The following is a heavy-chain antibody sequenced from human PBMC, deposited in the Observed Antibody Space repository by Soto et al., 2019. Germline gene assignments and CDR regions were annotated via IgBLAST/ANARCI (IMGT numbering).Heavy chain of an antibody. D-gene: IGHD4-17*01. CDR3: AAADYGDYPNWFDP. CDR1: GFTFDDYS. J-gene: IGHJ5*02. Sequence: PGGSLRLSCATSGFTFDDYSMHWVRQTPVKGLEWVSLISWDGTRTNYADSVRGRFTISRDSSKKSLYLQMNNLRIEDTALYYCAAADYGDYPNWFDPWGQGTLVTVSS. CDR2: ISWDGTRT. V-gene: IGHV3-43*01.